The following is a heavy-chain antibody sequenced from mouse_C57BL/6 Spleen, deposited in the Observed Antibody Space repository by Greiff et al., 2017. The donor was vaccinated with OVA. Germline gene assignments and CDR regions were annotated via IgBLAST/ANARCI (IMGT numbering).Heavy chain of an antibody. V-gene: IGHV1-15*01. D-gene: IGHD3-2*02. J-gene: IGHJ3*01. CDR3: TRSGSCAY. CDR1: GYTFTDYE. Sequence: QVQLQQSGAELVRPGASVTLSCKASGYTFTDYEMHWVKQTPVHGLEWIGAIDPETGGTAYNQKFKGKAILTADKSSSTAYMELRSLTSEDSAVYYCTRSGSCAYWGQGTLVTVSA. CDR2: IDPETGGT.